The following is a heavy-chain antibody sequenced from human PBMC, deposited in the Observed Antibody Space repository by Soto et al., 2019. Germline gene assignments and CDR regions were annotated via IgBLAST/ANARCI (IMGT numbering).Heavy chain of an antibody. CDR2: IYYSGST. D-gene: IGHD5-12*01. Sequence: PSETLSLTCTVASGSISSYYLSWIRQPPGKGLEWIWYIYYSGSTNYNPSLKSRVTISVDTSKNQFSLKLSSVTAADTAVYYCAIYEEYGGSEIYYRAQRNLVPVSS. CDR3: AIYEEYGGSEIYY. J-gene: IGHJ4*02. CDR1: SGSISSYY. V-gene: IGHV4-59*08.